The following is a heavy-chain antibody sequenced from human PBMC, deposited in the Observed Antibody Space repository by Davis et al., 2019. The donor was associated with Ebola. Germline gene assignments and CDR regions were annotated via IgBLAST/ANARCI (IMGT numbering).Heavy chain of an antibody. V-gene: IGHV4-34*01. CDR3: ARGRRLYCSSTSCYRSPFDY. Sequence: GSLRLSCAVYGGSFSGYYWSWIRQPPGKGLEWIGEINHSGSTNYNPSLKSRVTISVDTSKNQFSLKLSSVTAADTAVYYCARGRRLYCSSTSCYRSPFDYWGQGTLVTVSS. D-gene: IGHD2-2*01. CDR1: GGSFSGYY. CDR2: INHSGST. J-gene: IGHJ4*02.